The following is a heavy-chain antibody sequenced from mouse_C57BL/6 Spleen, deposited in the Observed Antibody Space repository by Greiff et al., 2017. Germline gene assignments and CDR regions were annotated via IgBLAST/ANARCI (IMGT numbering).Heavy chain of an antibody. CDR1: GFNIKDDY. CDR3: TTGGGKAY. V-gene: IGHV14-4*01. Sequence: EVQLQQSGAELVRPGASVKLSCTASGFNIKDDYMHWVKQRPEQGLEWIGWIDPENGDTEYASKFQGKATITADTSSNTAYLQLSSLTSEDTAVYYCTTGGGKAYWGQGTLVTVSA. CDR2: IDPENGDT. J-gene: IGHJ3*01.